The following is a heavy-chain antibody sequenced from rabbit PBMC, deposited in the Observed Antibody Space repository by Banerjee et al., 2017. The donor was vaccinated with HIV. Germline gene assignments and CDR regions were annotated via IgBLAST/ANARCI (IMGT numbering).Heavy chain of an antibody. CDR1: GIDFNSYYY. D-gene: IGHD8-1*01. J-gene: IGHJ6*01. Sequence: QEQLVESGGGLVQPGGSLKLTCKASGIDFNSYYYMCWVRQAPGKGLEWIACINTSSGNTVYASWAKGRFTISKTSSTTVTLQMTSLTAADTATYFCAKDGGSDYDWAMDLWGPGTLVTVS. CDR3: AKDGGSDYDWAMDL. V-gene: IGHV1S45*01. CDR2: INTSSGNT.